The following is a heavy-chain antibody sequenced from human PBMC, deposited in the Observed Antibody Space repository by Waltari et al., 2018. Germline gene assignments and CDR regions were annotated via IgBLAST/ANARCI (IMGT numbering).Heavy chain of an antibody. V-gene: IGHV4-59*11. CDR3: ARDPWYYGSGSQGWFDP. CDR2: IYYSGST. D-gene: IGHD3-10*01. Sequence: QVQLQESGPGLVKPSETLSLTCTVSGGSISSHYWSWIRQPPGKGLEWIGYIYYSGSTNDTPALKGRFTISVDTSKNQFSLKLSSVTAADTAVYYCARDPWYYGSGSQGWFDPWGQGTLVTVSS. CDR1: GGSISSHY. J-gene: IGHJ5*02.